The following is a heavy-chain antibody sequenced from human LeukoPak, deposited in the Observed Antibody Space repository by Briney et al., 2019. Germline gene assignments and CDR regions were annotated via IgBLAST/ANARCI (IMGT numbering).Heavy chain of an antibody. CDR3: AKFYDLLTAYFDY. CDR1: GFTLSRYG. CDR2: ISYDGVTK. Sequence: PGGSLRLSCAASGFTLSRYGMHWVRQAPGRGLEWVSLISYDGVTKYYADTVKGRFTISRDNSKNTLYVQMNSLRAEDTAVYYCAKFYDLLTAYFDYWGQGTLVTVSS. V-gene: IGHV3-30*18. D-gene: IGHD3-9*01. J-gene: IGHJ4*02.